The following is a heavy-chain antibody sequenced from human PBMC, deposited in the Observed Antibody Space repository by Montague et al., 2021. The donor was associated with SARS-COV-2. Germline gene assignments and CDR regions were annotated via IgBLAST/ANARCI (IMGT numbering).Heavy chain of an antibody. CDR2: TYYRSKWYN. V-gene: IGHV6-1*01. J-gene: IGHJ6*02. CDR1: GDSVSSNSAA. D-gene: IGHD6-13*01. CDR3: ASGRMVPYSSSWTTLYYYYGMDV. Sequence: CAISGDSVSSNSAALNRIRQSPSRGLEWLGRTYYRSKWYNDYAVSVKSRITINPDTSKNQFSLQLNSVTPEDTAVYYCASGRMVPYSSSWTTLYYYYGMDVWGQGTTVTVSS.